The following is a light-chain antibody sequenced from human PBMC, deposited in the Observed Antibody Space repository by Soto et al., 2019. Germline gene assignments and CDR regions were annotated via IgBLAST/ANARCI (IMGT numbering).Light chain of an antibody. J-gene: IGKJ5*01. CDR2: GAS. Sequence: EIVLTQSPGTLSLSPGERATLSCRASQSVSSSYLAWYQEKPGQAPRLLIYGASSRATGIPDRFSGDGSGTEFTLTISSLQSEDFALYYCQQYNNWPPTFGQGTRLEIK. V-gene: IGKV3-20*01. CDR1: QSVSSSY. CDR3: QQYNNWPPT.